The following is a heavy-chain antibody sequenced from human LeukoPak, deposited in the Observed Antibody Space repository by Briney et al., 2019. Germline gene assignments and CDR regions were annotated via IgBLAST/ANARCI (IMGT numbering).Heavy chain of an antibody. CDR3: ARLGIAVAGTRSYYYYYMDV. CDR1: GGSFSGYY. Sequence: TSETLSLTCAVYGGSFSGYYWSWIRQPPGKGLEWIGEINHSGSTNYNPSLKSRVTISVDTSKNQFSLKLSSVTAADTAVYYCARLGIAVAGTRSYYYYYMDVWGKGTTVTVSS. V-gene: IGHV4-34*01. J-gene: IGHJ6*03. D-gene: IGHD6-19*01. CDR2: INHSGST.